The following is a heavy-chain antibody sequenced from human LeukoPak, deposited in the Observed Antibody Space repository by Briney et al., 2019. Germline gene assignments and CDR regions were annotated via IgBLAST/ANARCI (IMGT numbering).Heavy chain of an antibody. CDR3: ARLLGGGGYFDY. CDR1: GGTFSSYA. CDR2: IIPIFGTA. Sequence: SVKVSCKDSGGTFSSYAISWVRQAPGQGLEWMGGIIPIFGTANYAQKFQGRVTITADESTSTAYMELSSLRSEDTAGYYCARLLGGGGYFDYWGQGTLVTVSS. V-gene: IGHV1-69*01. D-gene: IGHD3-16*01. J-gene: IGHJ4*02.